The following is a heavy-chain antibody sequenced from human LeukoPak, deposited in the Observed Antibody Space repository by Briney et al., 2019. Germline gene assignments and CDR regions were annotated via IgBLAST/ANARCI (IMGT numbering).Heavy chain of an antibody. CDR2: ILYDGSDK. J-gene: IGHJ4*02. D-gene: IGHD3-10*01. V-gene: IGHV3-30*02. Sequence: GGSLRLSCTASGLILSHFGMHWVRQAPGKGLEWVAFILYDGSDKHYADSVKGRFTISRDNSKNTLYLQISSLSDEDTAVYYCANQRLSGTYLPDYWGQGTLVTVSS. CDR3: ANQRLSGTYLPDY. CDR1: GLILSHFG.